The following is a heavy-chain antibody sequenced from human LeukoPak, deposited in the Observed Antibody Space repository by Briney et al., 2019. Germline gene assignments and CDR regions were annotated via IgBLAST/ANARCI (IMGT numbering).Heavy chain of an antibody. D-gene: IGHD3-22*01. V-gene: IGHV1-69*01. CDR3: ARGFRVYDSSGYGLPDFDY. CDR2: IIPIFGTA. J-gene: IGHJ4*02. CDR1: GGTFGSYA. Sequence: GSSVKVSCKASGGTFGSYAISWVRQAPGQGLEWMGGIIPIFGTANYAQKFQGRVTITADESTSTAYMELSSLRSEDTAVYYCARGFRVYDSSGYGLPDFDYWGQGTLVTVSS.